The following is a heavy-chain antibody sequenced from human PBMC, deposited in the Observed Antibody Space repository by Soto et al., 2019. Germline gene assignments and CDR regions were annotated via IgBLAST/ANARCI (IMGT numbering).Heavy chain of an antibody. J-gene: IGHJ6*02. D-gene: IGHD3-3*01. CDR1: GYTFTGYY. CDR3: AREGGGYDFWSGYYTGPWGYYYYGMDV. CDR2: INPNSGGT. Sequence: QVQLVQSGAEVKKPGASVKVSCKASGYTFTGYYMHWVRQAPGQGLEWMGWINPNSGGTNYAQKFQGRVTMTRDTSISTAYMELSRLRSDDTAVYYCAREGGGYDFWSGYYTGPWGYYYYGMDVWGQGTTVTVSS. V-gene: IGHV1-2*02.